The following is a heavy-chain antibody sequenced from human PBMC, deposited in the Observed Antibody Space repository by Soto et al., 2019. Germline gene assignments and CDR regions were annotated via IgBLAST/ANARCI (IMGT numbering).Heavy chain of an antibody. CDR3: ARGTYGDYDF. Sequence: EVQLLESGGDLVQPGGPLRLSCAASGFTFSNYAMSWVRQAPGKGLEWVSALSAGGTSAYYTVSVEGRFTISRDNSKNILYLQMNSLKADDTAVYYCARGTYGDYDFWGQGTLVTVSS. CDR1: GFTFSNYA. CDR2: LSAGGTSA. J-gene: IGHJ4*02. V-gene: IGHV3-23*01. D-gene: IGHD4-17*01.